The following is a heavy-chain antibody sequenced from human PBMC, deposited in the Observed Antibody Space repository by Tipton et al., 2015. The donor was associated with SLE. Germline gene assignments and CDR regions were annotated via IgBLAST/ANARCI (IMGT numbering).Heavy chain of an antibody. CDR2: IIPIFGTA. J-gene: IGHJ4*02. Sequence: QSGAEVKKPGSSVKVSCKASGDTFSSYAISWVRQAPGQGLQWMGGIIPIFGTANYAQKFRGRVTITTDESTSTAYMELSSLRSEDTAVYYCAKVHLGDPRDFDYWGQGALVTVSS. V-gene: IGHV1-69*05. CDR1: GDTFSSYA. D-gene: IGHD3-16*01. CDR3: AKVHLGDPRDFDY.